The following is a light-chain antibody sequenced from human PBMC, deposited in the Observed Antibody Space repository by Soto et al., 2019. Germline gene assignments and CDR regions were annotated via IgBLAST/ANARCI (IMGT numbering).Light chain of an antibody. V-gene: IGLV2-14*01. J-gene: IGLJ3*02. Sequence: QSALTQPASVSGSPGQSITISCTGTSSDVGGYNYVSWYQQHPGKAPKLMIYEVRNRPSGVSNRFSGSKSDNTASLTISGLQAEEEADYYCSSYTGSSTLVFGGGTKLTVL. CDR1: SSDVGGYNY. CDR2: EVR. CDR3: SSYTGSSTLV.